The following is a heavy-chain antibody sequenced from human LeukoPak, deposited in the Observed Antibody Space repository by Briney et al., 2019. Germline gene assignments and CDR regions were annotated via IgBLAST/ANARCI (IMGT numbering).Heavy chain of an antibody. J-gene: IGHJ4*02. CDR3: ARLPYDIFSVVDY. CDR2: INHSVST. CDR1: GGSFIGYY. Sequence: SETLSLTSAVYGGSFIGYYWSWIRQPPGKGLEWIGEINHSVSTNYTPSLKSSVTISVDTSKPQFSLKLSSVTAADTAVYYCARLPYDIFSVVDYWGQGTLVTVSS. V-gene: IGHV4-34*01. D-gene: IGHD3-9*01.